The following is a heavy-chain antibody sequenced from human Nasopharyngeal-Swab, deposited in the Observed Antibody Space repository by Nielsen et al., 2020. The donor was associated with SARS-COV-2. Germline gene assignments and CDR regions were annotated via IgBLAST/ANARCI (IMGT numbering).Heavy chain of an antibody. CDR2: ISGSGGST. V-gene: IGHV3-23*01. D-gene: IGHD4-11*01. J-gene: IGHJ4*02. Sequence: GGSLRLYCAASGFTFSSYAMSWVRQAPGKGLEWVSAISGSGGSTYYADSVKGRFTISRDNSKNTLYLQMNSLRAEDTAVYYCAKDDPGFTPDYSNYGVWGQGTLVTVSS. CDR1: GFTFSSYA. CDR3: AKDDPGFTPDYSNYGV.